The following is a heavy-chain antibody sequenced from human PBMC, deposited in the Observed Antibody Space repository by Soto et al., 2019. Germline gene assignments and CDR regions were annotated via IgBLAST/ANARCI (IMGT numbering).Heavy chain of an antibody. V-gene: IGHV4-39*01. CDR1: GGSISSSSYY. CDR3: ARLLPAGIAVAGTIDY. J-gene: IGHJ4*02. CDR2: IYYSGST. Sequence: SETLSLTCTVSGGSISSSSYYWGWIRQPPGKGLEWIGSIYYSGSTYYNPSLKSRVTISVDTSKNQFSLKLSSVTAADTAVYYCARLLPAGIAVAGTIDYWGQGTLVTVSS. D-gene: IGHD6-19*01.